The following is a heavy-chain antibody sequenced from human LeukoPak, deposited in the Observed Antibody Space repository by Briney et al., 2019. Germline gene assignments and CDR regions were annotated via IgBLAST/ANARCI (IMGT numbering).Heavy chain of an antibody. CDR1: AYISSDFG. D-gene: IGHD3-16*02. J-gene: IGHJ6*03. V-gene: IGHV1-18*01. CDR3: ARVYLYTTGWSAAYYYFMDV. Sequence: GASVKVSCKASAYISSDFGISWVRLAPGGGLEWMGWVSGDNGLTNYAHKFYGRVTMTMETSTNTAYMELRGLGSDDTAIYYCARVYLYTTGWSAAYYYFMDVWGKGTTVIVSS. CDR2: VSGDNGLT.